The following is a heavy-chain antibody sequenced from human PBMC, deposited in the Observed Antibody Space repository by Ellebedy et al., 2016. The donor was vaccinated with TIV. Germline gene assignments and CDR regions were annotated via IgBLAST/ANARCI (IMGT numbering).Heavy chain of an antibody. V-gene: IGHV3-23*01. Sequence: GESLKISXAASGFTFSSYAMSWVRKAPGKGLEWVSAISGSGGSTYYADSVKGRFTISRDNSKNTLYLQMNSLRAEDTAVYYCAKVVSREITMIVVVITTTWYFDYWGQGTLVTVSS. CDR1: GFTFSSYA. J-gene: IGHJ4*02. CDR2: ISGSGGST. D-gene: IGHD3-22*01. CDR3: AKVVSREITMIVVVITTTWYFDY.